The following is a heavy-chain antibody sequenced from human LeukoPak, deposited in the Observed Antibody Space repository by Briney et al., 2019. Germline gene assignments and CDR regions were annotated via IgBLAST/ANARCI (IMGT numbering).Heavy chain of an antibody. D-gene: IGHD1-26*01. CDR2: TSTSGGSA. V-gene: IGHV3-23*01. CDR3: ARYSGSYYYPPAWDL. CDR1: EFDFSSHA. Sequence: GGSLRLSCAASEFDFSSHAMSWVRQAPGKGLEWVSATSTSGGSAYYADSVKGRFTISRDNSKNTLYLQMDSLRADDTAVYYCARYSGSYYYPPAWDLWGQGTLVTVSS. J-gene: IGHJ4*02.